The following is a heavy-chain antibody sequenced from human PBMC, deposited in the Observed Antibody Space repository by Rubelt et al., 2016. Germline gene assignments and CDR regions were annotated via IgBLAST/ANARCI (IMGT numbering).Heavy chain of an antibody. V-gene: IGHV1-8*01. J-gene: IGHJ4*02. CDR3: ARGDY. CDR1: GYTFTSYD. Sequence: QVQLVQSGAEVKKPGASVKVSCKASGYTFTSYDINWVRQATGQGLEWMGWMSPNRGNTGDAKKLQGRVTVTRDTSINTSYMELGGLRSDDTAVYYWARGDYWGQGTLVIVSS. CDR2: MSPNRGNT.